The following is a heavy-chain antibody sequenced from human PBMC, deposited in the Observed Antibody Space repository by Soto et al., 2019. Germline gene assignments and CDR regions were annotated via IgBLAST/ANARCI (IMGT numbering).Heavy chain of an antibody. J-gene: IGHJ4*02. CDR3: AARGGGGGY. CDR2: IYSGGYT. D-gene: IGHD3-10*01. Sequence: EVQLVESGGGLIQPGGSLRLSCAVSGFTVSNNYMSWVRQAPGKGLEGVSVIYSGGYTAYGDSVKGRFTISRDNSKNTLFLQMKNLGADAADGYYWAARGGGGGYWGQGTLVTVSS. V-gene: IGHV3-53*01. CDR1: GFTVSNNY.